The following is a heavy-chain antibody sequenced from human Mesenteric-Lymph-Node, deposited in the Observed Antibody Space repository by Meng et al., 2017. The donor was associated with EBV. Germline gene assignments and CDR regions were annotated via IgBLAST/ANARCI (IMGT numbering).Heavy chain of an antibody. D-gene: IGHD3-3*01. Sequence: QDHVVQAGAEVKKPGAYVKVSCKASGYIFTNYAMHWVRQALGQRLEWMGWINAGNSNTKYSQKFQGRVTITRDTSASTVYMELRSLRSDDTAVYYCASSDFWGDTGDHWGQGTLVTVSS. CDR3: ASSDFWGDTGDH. J-gene: IGHJ4*02. V-gene: IGHV1-3*01. CDR1: GYIFTNYA. CDR2: INAGNSNT.